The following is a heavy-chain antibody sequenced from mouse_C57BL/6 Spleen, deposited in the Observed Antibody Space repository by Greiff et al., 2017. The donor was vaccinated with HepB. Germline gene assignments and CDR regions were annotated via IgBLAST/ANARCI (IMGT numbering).Heavy chain of an antibody. V-gene: IGHV3-6*01. CDR1: GYSITSRYY. CDR2: ISYDGSN. CDR3: ARERSTYYSNYDAMDY. J-gene: IGHJ4*01. Sequence: EVKLQESGPGLVKPSQSLSLTCFVTGYSITSRYYWNWIRQFPGNKLEWMGYISYDGSNNYNPSLKNRISITRDTSKNQFFLKLNSVTTEDTATYYCARERSTYYSNYDAMDYWGQGTSVTVSS. D-gene: IGHD2-5*01.